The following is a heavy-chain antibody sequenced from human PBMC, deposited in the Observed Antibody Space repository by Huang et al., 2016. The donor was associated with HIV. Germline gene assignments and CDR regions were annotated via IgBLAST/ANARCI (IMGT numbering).Heavy chain of an antibody. CDR2: IGSDSRDT. V-gene: IGHV1-18*01. CDR1: GYDFGSYG. D-gene: IGHD3-22*01. J-gene: IGHJ3*01. CDR3: ARDTYYTDIWKRNDASFL. Sequence: QVQLVQSGGEVKQPGASVRVSCKASGYDFGSYGMSWVRQAPGQGLALLGWIGSDSRDTRTAQKFQGRVTMTTDRSATTTYMELRSLRYDDTAVYYCARDTYYTDIWKRNDASFLWGQGTMITVYS.